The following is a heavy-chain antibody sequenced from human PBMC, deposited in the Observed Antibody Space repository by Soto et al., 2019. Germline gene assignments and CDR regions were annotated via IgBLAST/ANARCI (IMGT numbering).Heavy chain of an antibody. V-gene: IGHV1-18*01. J-gene: IGHJ6*02. Sequence: QVKLVQSGAEVKKPGASVKVSCRASGYTFTSYGISWVRQAPGQGLEWLGWISAYNGNTNYAQKFQGRVTMTTDTSTNTAYMELRSLRSDDSAMYFCARYILSGYYGNYYYYAMDVWGQGTTVAVSS. CDR3: ARYILSGYYGNYYYYAMDV. CDR2: ISAYNGNT. CDR1: GYTFTSYG. D-gene: IGHD3-9*01.